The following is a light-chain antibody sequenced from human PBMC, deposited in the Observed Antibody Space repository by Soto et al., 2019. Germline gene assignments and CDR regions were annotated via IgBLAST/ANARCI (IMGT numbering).Light chain of an antibody. CDR1: QGIKTF. V-gene: IGKV1-39*01. Sequence: DIQMTQSPPSLSASVGDRVTITCRADQGIKTFLNWYQQKPGEAPKLLIYAASSLQTGVPSRFSGSVSGADFTLTISSLQPEDFATYYCQQTSKSPFTFGPGTQVEVK. CDR3: QQTSKSPFT. J-gene: IGKJ3*01. CDR2: AAS.